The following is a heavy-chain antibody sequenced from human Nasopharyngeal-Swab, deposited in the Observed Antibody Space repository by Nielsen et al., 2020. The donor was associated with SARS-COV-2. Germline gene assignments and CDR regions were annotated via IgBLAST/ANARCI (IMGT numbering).Heavy chain of an antibody. J-gene: IGHJ5*02. CDR2: IDWDDDK. CDR1: GFSLSTSGMC. D-gene: IGHD6-13*01. V-gene: IGHV2-70*12. CDR3: AHRPIAAAVTNWFDP. Sequence: SGPTLVKPTQTLTLNCTFSGFSLSTSGMCVSWIRQPPGKALEWLALIDWDDDKYYSTSLKTRLTISKDTSKNQVVLTMTNMDPVDTATYYCAHRPIAAAVTNWFDPWGQGTLVTVSS.